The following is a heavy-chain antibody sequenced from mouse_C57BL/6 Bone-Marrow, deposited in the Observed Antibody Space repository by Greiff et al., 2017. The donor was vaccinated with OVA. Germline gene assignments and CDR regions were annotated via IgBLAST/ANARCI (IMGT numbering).Heavy chain of an antibody. CDR2: IYPRSGNT. D-gene: IGHD1-1*01. CDR3: ARLPIYYYGSKAY. CDR1: GYTFTSYG. V-gene: IGHV1-81*01. J-gene: IGHJ2*01. Sequence: QVQLKESGAELARPGASVKLSCKASGYTFTSYGISWVKQRTGQGLEWIGEIYPRSGNTYYNEKFKGKATMTADKSSSTASMELRSLTSDDSAVYFFARLPIYYYGSKAYWGQGTTLTVSS.